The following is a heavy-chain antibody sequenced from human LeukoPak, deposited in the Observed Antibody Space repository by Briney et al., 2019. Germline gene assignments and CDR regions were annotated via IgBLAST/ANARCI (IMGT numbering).Heavy chain of an antibody. V-gene: IGHV4-39*07. J-gene: IGHJ4*02. Sequence: PSDTLSLPCTVSGGSISSSNYYWGGLRPPPGKGLEGFGNLYYSGRTYYNTSLKSRVTISVDNAKNQFSLHLNSVTAADTAVYYCARGGDRSFDYWGQGTLVTVSS. CDR3: ARGGDRSFDY. D-gene: IGHD3-10*01. CDR2: LYYSGRT. CDR1: GGSISSSNYY.